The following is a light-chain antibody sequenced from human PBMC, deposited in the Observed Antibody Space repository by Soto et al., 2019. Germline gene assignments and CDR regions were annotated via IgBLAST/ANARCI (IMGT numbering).Light chain of an antibody. Sequence: DIVMTQSPLSLPVTPGEPASISCRSSQSLLHSNGYNYLDWYLQKPGQSPQLLIYLGSNRASGVPDRFRGSGSGTDFTLKISRVEAEDVGVYYCMQARQTPRITFGQGTRLEIK. CDR2: LGS. CDR3: MQARQTPRIT. V-gene: IGKV2-28*01. CDR1: QSLLHSNGYNY. J-gene: IGKJ5*01.